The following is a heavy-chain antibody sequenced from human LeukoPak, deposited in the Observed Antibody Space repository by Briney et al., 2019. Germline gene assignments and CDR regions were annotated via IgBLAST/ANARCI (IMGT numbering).Heavy chain of an antibody. CDR2: MNPNSGNT. D-gene: IGHD3-3*01. CDR1: GYTFTSYD. Sequence: GASVKVSCKASGYTFTSYDINWVRQATGQGLEWMGWMNPNSGNTGYAQKFQDRVTITRNTSISTAYMELSSLRSEDTAVYYCARTYYDFWSGHYYYYYMDVWGKGTTVTVSS. J-gene: IGHJ6*03. V-gene: IGHV1-8*03. CDR3: ARTYYDFWSGHYYYYYMDV.